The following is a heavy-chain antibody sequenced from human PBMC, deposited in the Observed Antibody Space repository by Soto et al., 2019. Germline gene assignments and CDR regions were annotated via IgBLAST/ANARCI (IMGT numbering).Heavy chain of an antibody. CDR3: ASDHRWSDQYYGMDV. V-gene: IGHV4-61*01. CDR2: IYDRGTT. CDR1: GGSLSGGTNY. J-gene: IGHJ6*02. Sequence: SETLSLTCTVSGGSLSGGTNYWNWVRQAPGKGLEWIGYIYDRGTTKYNPSLKSRVTISQDTSKNQFSLRINSVIASDTAVYYCASDHRWSDQYYGMDVWGRGTTVTVYS. D-gene: IGHD2-15*01.